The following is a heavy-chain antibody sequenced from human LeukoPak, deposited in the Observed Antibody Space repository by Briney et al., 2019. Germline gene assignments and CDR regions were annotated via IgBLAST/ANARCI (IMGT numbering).Heavy chain of an antibody. CDR3: GQYGSGSSDDAFDI. Sequence: GRSLRLSCAASGFTFSSYAMHWVRQAPGKGLEWVAVISYDGSNKYYADSVKGRFTISRDNSKNTLYLQMNSLRAEDTAVYYCGQYGSGSSDDAFDIWGQGTMVTVSS. J-gene: IGHJ3*02. V-gene: IGHV3-30-3*01. D-gene: IGHD3-10*01. CDR2: ISYDGSNK. CDR1: GFTFSSYA.